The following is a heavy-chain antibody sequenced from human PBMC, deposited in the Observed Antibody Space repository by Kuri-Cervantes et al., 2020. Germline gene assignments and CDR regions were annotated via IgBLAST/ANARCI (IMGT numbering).Heavy chain of an antibody. Sequence: GSLRLSCDVSGYSISGGHYWGWIRQPPGKGLEWFGEINHSGSTNYNPSLKSRVTISVDTSKNQFSLKLSSVTAADTAVYYCARLVFSVRGRFDPWGQGTLVTVSS. CDR2: INHSGST. V-gene: IGHV4-38-2*01. D-gene: IGHD3-10*01. CDR3: ARLVFSVRGRFDP. J-gene: IGHJ5*02. CDR1: GYSISGGHY.